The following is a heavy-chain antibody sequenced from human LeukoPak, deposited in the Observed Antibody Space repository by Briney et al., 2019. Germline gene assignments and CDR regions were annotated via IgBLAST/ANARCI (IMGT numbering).Heavy chain of an antibody. V-gene: IGHV4-30-2*01. D-gene: IGHD2/OR15-2a*01. CDR2: IYHSGST. J-gene: IGHJ4*02. CDR3: ASGALYPLDY. Sequence: SGTLSLTCTVSGGSISSGGYSWSWIRQPPGKGLEWIGYIYHSGSTYYNPSLKSRVTISVDRSKNQFSLKLSSVTAADTAVYYCASGALYPLDYWGQGTLVTVSS. CDR1: GGSISSGGYS.